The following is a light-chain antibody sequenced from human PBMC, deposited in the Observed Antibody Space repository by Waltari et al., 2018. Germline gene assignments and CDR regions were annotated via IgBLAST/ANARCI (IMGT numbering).Light chain of an antibody. CDR2: ELT. J-gene: IGLJ1*01. Sequence: QSGLTQPASVSGSPGQSITISCTGTSSDVGTYNLASWYQQYPGKAPKLMVYELTKRTSGVSDRFSGSKSGNTASLTIYGLQSEDEADYYCCSYAGLGIYVFGTGTKVTVL. V-gene: IGLV2-23*02. CDR3: CSYAGLGIYV. CDR1: SSDVGTYNL.